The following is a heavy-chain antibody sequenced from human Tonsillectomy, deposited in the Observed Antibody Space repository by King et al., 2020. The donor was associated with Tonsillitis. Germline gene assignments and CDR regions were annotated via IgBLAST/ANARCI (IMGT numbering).Heavy chain of an antibody. D-gene: IGHD5-12*01. J-gene: IGHJ6*02. Sequence: VPLVESGGGVVQPGRSLRLSCAASGFLFSTHGLHWVRQAPGKGLEWVEVISYDGSNEYYGDSVKGRFTISRDTSKNTLYLQMNSLRAAETAVYYCARAMQLAVATTTGDYDYGMDVWGQGTTVTVSS. CDR1: GFLFSTHG. CDR2: ISYDGSNE. CDR3: ARAMQLAVATTTGDYDYGMDV. V-gene: IGHV3-30*04.